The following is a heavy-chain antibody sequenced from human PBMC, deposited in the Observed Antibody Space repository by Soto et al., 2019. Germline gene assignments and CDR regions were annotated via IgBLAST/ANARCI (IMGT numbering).Heavy chain of an antibody. Sequence: QVQLVQSGAEVKKPGASVKVSCKASGYTFTSYGISWVRQAPGQGLEWMGWISAYNGNTNSAQKLQGRVTMTTDTSTSTAYMELRSLRSDDTAVYYCARDDWSIAAAGDYYYYGMDVWGQGTTVTVSS. D-gene: IGHD6-13*01. CDR1: GYTFTSYG. V-gene: IGHV1-18*01. CDR2: ISAYNGNT. J-gene: IGHJ6*02. CDR3: ARDDWSIAAAGDYYYYGMDV.